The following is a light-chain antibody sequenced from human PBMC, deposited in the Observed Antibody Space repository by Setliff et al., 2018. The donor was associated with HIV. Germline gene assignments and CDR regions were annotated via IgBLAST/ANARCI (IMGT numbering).Light chain of an antibody. V-gene: IGLV2-11*01. J-gene: IGLJ1*01. Sequence: QSVLTQPRSVSGSPGQSVTISCTGTNSDIGTYNYVSWYQQHPGKAPKLMIYDVTKRPSGVPDRFSGSKSANTASLTISGLQTDDEADYYCCSYAGSSVSYVFGTGTKVTVL. CDR3: CSYAGSSVSYV. CDR2: DVT. CDR1: NSDIGTYNY.